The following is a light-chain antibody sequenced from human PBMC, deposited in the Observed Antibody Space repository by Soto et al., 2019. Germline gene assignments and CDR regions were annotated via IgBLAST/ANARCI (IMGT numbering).Light chain of an antibody. J-gene: IGLJ1*01. CDR3: GIDAGSNDYV. CDR2: EVS. V-gene: IGLV2-8*01. CDR1: SSDIGGSNY. Sequence: QSVLNQPRSASRAPGQSVTISGTGTSSDIGGSNYVSWYQQHPGKAPKHMIYEVSQRPSGVPDRFSGPESGNTAHLHISGKLAEDECRYNWGIDAGSNDYVLGTGTKVTV.